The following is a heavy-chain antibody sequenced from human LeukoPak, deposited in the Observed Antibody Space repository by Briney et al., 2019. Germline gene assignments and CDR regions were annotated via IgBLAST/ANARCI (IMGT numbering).Heavy chain of an antibody. CDR1: GYTFTIYD. D-gene: IGHD2-2*01. V-gene: IGHV1-8*01. J-gene: IGHJ1*01. CDR3: ARGKSSTSSSSPYEYFQH. CDR2: MNPNSGNT. Sequence: ASVKLSCNASGYTFTIYDINWVRQATGQGLEWMGWMNPNSGNTGYAQKFQGRVTMTRNTSISTAYMELSSLRSEDTAVYYCARGKSSTSSSSPYEYFQHWGQGTLVTVSS.